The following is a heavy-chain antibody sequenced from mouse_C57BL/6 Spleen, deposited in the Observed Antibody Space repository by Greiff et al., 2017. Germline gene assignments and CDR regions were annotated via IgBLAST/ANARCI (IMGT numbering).Heavy chain of an antibody. CDR2: IDPSDSYT. D-gene: IGHD1-1*01. Sequence: QVQLQQPGAELVKPGASVKLSCKASGYTFTSYWMQWVKQRPGQGLEWIGEIDPSDSYTNYNQKFKGKATLTVDTSSSTAYMQLSSLTSEDSPVYYCARNYYGSSYFFDYWGQGTTLTVS. CDR3: ARNYYGSSYFFDY. CDR1: GYTFTSYW. V-gene: IGHV1-50*01. J-gene: IGHJ2*01.